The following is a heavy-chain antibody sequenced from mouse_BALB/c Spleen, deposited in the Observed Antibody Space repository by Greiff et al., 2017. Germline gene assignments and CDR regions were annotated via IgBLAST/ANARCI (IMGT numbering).Heavy chain of an antibody. CDR2: IWGDGST. J-gene: IGHJ3*01. CDR1: GFSLTGYG. CDR3: ARDRGGGPAWFAY. V-gene: IGHV2-6-7*01. Sequence: VQVVESGPGLVAPSQSLSITCTVSGFSLTGYGVNWVRQPPGKGLEWLGMIWGDGSTDYNSALKSRLSISKDNSKSQVFLKMNSLQTDDTARYYCARDRGGGPAWFAYWGQGTLVTVSA.